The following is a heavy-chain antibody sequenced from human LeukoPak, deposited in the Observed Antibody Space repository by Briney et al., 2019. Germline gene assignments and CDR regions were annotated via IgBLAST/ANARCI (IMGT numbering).Heavy chain of an antibody. D-gene: IGHD4-17*01. CDR1: GYTVTSYG. J-gene: IGHJ6*03. V-gene: IGHV1-18*01. CDR3: ARDVSTVTTTGDFYYPMDV. Sequence: ASVKVSCQASGYTVTSYGLNWVRQAPGQGLEWMGWISAYSAQTKYAQTLQGRVIMTTDRSTNTAYMELRSLRFDDTAIYYCARDVSTVTTTGDFYYPMDVWGKGTTVNV. CDR2: ISAYSAQT.